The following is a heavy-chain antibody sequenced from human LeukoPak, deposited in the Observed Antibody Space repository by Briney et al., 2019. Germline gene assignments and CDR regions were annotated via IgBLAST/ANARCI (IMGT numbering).Heavy chain of an antibody. V-gene: IGHV3-30*19. CDR2: IGHDGADK. D-gene: IGHD3-22*01. CDR1: RFTFSSYG. J-gene: IGHJ4*02. Sequence: GGSLRLSCAASRFTFSSYGMHWVRQAPGKGLEWVALIGHDGADKYYADSVKGRFLISRDNSKNMLFLQMNSLIIEDTAVYYCARNSDYYDYSPQSVWGQGTLVTVS. CDR3: ARNSDYYDYSPQSV.